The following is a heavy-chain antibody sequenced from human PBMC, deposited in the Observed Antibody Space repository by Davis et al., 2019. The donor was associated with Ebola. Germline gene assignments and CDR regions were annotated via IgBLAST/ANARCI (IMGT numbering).Heavy chain of an antibody. J-gene: IGHJ3*02. V-gene: IGHV1-18*04. CDR3: ARAARITMIVVVTHLAFDI. Sequence: ASVKVSCKASGYTFTSYGISWLRQAPGQGLEWMGWISAYNGNTNYAQNLQGRVTMTTDTSTSTAYMELRSLRSEDTAVYYCARAARITMIVVVTHLAFDIWGQGTMVTVSS. D-gene: IGHD3-22*01. CDR1: GYTFTSYG. CDR2: ISAYNGNT.